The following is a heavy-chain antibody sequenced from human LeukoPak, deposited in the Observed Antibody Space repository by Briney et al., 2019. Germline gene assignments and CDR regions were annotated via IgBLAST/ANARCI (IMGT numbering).Heavy chain of an antibody. V-gene: IGHV3-23*01. CDR2: ISGGGDAT. J-gene: IGHJ3*02. CDR3: TRDQRKYCSRTTCFVFDI. D-gene: IGHD2-2*01. CDR1: TFIFSDYA. Sequence: GGSLRLSCAASTFIFSDYAMTWVRQAPGKGLAWVSTISGGGDATYYAHSVKGRFAVSRDNSKKTLYLQLNSLRAEDTAVYYCTRDQRKYCSRTTCFVFDIWGQGTVVSVSS.